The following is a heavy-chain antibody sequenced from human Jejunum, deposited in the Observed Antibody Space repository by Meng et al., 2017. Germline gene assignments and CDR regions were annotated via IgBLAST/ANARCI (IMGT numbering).Heavy chain of an antibody. CDR2: NIPVLRTT. J-gene: IGHJ3*01. V-gene: IGHV1-69*10. CDR3: ARQRRYDSLAHGFDV. D-gene: IGHD3-16*01. CDR1: GGSFNSHG. Sequence: SSVKVSCKASGGSFNSHGINWVRQAPGQGLEWVGRNIPVLRTTDYAQKFQGRVTITTDTSTGTAYMEVSSLTTEDPAVYYCARQRRYDSLAHGFDVWGQGTMVTVSS.